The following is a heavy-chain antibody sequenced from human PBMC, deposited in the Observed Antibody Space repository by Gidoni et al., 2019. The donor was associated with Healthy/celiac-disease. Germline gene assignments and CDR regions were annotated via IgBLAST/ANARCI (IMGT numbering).Heavy chain of an antibody. D-gene: IGHD3-22*01. CDR1: GFTFSSYA. Sequence: EMQLLESGGGLVQPGGSLRLSCAASGFTFSSYAMSWVRQAPGEGLEWVSAISGSGGSTYYADSVKGRFTISRDNSKNTLYLQMNSLRAEDTAVYYCAKARDSSGYYPIYWGQGTLVTVSS. V-gene: IGHV3-23*01. J-gene: IGHJ4*02. CDR2: ISGSGGST. CDR3: AKARDSSGYYPIY.